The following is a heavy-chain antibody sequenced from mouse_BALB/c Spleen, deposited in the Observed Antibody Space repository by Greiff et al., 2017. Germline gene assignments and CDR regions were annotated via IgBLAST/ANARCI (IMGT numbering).Heavy chain of an antibody. CDR3: ARIGNYGHAMDY. D-gene: IGHD2-1*01. CDR1: GYSFTGYN. Sequence: LVESGPELGKPGASVKISCKASGYSFTGYNMYWVKQSHRKSLEWIGYIDPYNGGTSYNQKSKGKATLTVDKSSSTAYMHLNSLTSEDSAIYYCARIGNYGHAMDYWGQGTSVTVSS. V-gene: IGHV1S135*01. J-gene: IGHJ4*01. CDR2: IDPYNGGT.